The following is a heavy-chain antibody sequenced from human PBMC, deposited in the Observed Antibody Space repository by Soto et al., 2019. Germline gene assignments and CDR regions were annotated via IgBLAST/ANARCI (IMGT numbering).Heavy chain of an antibody. J-gene: IGHJ5*02. CDR1: GGSISSSSDY. D-gene: IGHD3-16*01. Sequence: SVTLPLTWTVSGGSISSSSDYWSWIRQPPGKGLEWIGSIYYSGSTYYNPSLKSRVTISVDTSNNQFSLKLSSMTAADTAVYYCARDRFPVMSWFDPWGQGTLVTVSS. CDR3: ARDRFPVMSWFDP. CDR2: IYYSGST. V-gene: IGHV4-39*07.